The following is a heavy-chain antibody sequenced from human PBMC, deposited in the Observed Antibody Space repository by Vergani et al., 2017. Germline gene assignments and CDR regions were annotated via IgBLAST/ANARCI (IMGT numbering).Heavy chain of an antibody. V-gene: IGHV3-9*01. CDR3: AKDSEWLVLRGSFDY. CDR2: ISWNSGSI. CDR1: GFTFDDYA. D-gene: IGHD6-19*01. Sequence: EVQLLESGGGLVQPGGSLRLSCAASGFTFDDYAMHWVRQAPGKGLEWVSGISWNSGSIGYADSVKGRFTISRDNAKNSLYLQMNSLRAEDTALYYCAKDSEWLVLRGSFDYWGQGTLVTVSS. J-gene: IGHJ4*02.